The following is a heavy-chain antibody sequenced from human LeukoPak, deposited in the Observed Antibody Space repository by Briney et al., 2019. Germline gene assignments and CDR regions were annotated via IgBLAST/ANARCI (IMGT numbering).Heavy chain of an antibody. D-gene: IGHD5-24*01. V-gene: IGHV4-59*01. J-gene: IGHJ4*02. Sequence: SETLSLTCTVSGGSISTYYWSWIRQPPGKGLEWIGCIYYSGSTNYTPSLKSRVTISVDTSKNQFSLNLSSVTAADTAVCYCARGRSRDGYNYDYWGQGTLVTVSS. CDR3: ARGRSRDGYNYDY. CDR1: GGSISTYY. CDR2: IYYSGST.